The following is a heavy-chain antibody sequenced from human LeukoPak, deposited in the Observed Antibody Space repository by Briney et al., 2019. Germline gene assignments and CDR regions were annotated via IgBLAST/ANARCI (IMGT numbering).Heavy chain of an antibody. CDR2: ISYDGSNK. D-gene: IGHD3-9*01. Sequence: GGSLRLSCAASGFTFSSYAMHWVRQAPGKGLEWVAVISYDGSNKYYADSVKGRFTTSRDNSKNTLYLQMNSLRAEDTAVYYCAREAVLRYFDWSTLYFDYWGQGTLVTVSS. CDR1: GFTFSSYA. CDR3: AREAVLRYFDWSTLYFDY. J-gene: IGHJ4*02. V-gene: IGHV3-30-3*01.